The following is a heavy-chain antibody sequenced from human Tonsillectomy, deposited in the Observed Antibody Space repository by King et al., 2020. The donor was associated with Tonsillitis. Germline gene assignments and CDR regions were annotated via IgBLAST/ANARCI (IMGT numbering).Heavy chain of an antibody. V-gene: IGHV5-51*01. J-gene: IGHJ4*02. Sequence: VQLVESGAEVKKPGESLKISCKGSGYSFTSYWIGWVRQMPGKGLEWIGIIYPGDSDTRYSPSFQGQVTISADKSISTAYLQWSSLTASDTAMYYCARSEPSDSSSWYYWGQGTLVTVSS. D-gene: IGHD6-13*01. CDR1: GYSFTSYW. CDR3: ARSEPSDSSSWYY. CDR2: IYPGDSDT.